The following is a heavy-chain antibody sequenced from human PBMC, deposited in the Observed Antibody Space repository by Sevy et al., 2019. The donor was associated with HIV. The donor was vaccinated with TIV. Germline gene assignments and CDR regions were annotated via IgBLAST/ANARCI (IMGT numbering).Heavy chain of an antibody. V-gene: IGHV1-8*03. CDR3: ARALSITMVRGVKRYYYYGMDV. D-gene: IGHD3-10*01. CDR2: MNPNSGNT. J-gene: IGHJ6*02. Sequence: ASVKVSCKASGYTFTSYDINWVRQVTGQGLEWMGWMNPNSGNTGYAQKFQGRVTITRNTSISTAYMELSSLRSEDTAVYYCARALSITMVRGVKRYYYYGMDVWGQGTTVTVSS. CDR1: GYTFTSYD.